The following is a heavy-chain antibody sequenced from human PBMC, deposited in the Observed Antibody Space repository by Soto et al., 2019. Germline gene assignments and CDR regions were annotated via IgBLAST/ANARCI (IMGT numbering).Heavy chain of an antibody. CDR2: ISYDGSNK. Sequence: QVQLVESGGGVVQPGRSLRLSCAASGFTFSSYAMHWVRQAPGKGLEWVAVISYDGSNKYYADSVKGRFTISRDNSKNTLYLQMNSLRAEDTAVYYCASDYRGWGTTPFDPWGQGTLVTVSS. J-gene: IGHJ5*02. D-gene: IGHD3-16*01. V-gene: IGHV3-30-3*01. CDR3: ASDYRGWGTTPFDP. CDR1: GFTFSSYA.